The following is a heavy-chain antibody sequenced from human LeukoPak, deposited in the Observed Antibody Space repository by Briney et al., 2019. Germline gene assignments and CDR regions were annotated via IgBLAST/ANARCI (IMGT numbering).Heavy chain of an antibody. Sequence: PGGSLRLSCAASGFTFSNYAMHWVRQAPDKGLEWVAATSHNEYNKYYADSVNGRFTISRDNSKNTLYLEVNSLRADDTAVYYCARGPGLAMGKGYFDYCGQGNLVTVSS. J-gene: IGHJ4*02. CDR1: GFTFSNYA. V-gene: IGHV3-30-3*01. CDR3: ARGPGLAMGKGYFDY. D-gene: IGHD6-19*01. CDR2: TSHNEYNK.